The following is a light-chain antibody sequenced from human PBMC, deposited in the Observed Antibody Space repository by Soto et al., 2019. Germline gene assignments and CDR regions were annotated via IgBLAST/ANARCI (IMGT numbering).Light chain of an antibody. CDR2: KVS. CDR3: MQGTHWPLS. J-gene: IGKJ1*01. CDR1: QSLVYSGGNTY. Sequence: DVVMTQSPLSLPVSLGQPASISCRSSQSLVYSGGNTYLNWFQQRPGQSPRRLIYKVSNRDSGVPDRFSGSGSGTDFTLKISRVEAEDVGVYYCMQGTHWPLSFGQGTKVEIK. V-gene: IGKV2-30*01.